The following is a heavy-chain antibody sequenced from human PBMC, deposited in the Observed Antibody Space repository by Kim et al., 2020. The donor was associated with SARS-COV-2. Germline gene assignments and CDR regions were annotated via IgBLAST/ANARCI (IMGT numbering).Heavy chain of an antibody. D-gene: IGHD2-2*01. V-gene: IGHV6-1*01. CDR3: ARDRVFLSYQLLWGYFDY. J-gene: IGHJ4*02. Sequence: KSRITINPDTSKNQFSLQLNSVTPEDTAVYYCARDRVFLSYQLLWGYFDYWGQGTLVTVSS.